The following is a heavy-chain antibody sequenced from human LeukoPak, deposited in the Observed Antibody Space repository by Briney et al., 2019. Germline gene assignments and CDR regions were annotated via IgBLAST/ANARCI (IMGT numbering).Heavy chain of an antibody. Sequence: PGGSLRLSCAASGFTFSSYAMSWVRQAPGKGLEWVSAISGSGGSTYYADSVKGRSTISRDNAKNTLYLQMNSLRADDTAIYYCVRDSNFKIDYWGQGTLVTVSS. CDR3: VRDSNFKIDY. CDR1: GFTFSSYA. CDR2: ISGSGGST. J-gene: IGHJ4*02. V-gene: IGHV3-23*01. D-gene: IGHD5-24*01.